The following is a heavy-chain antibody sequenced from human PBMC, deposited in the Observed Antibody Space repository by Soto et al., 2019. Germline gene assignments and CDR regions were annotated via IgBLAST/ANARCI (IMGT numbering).Heavy chain of an antibody. CDR3: ARDGSTSWYSYDYHGMDV. J-gene: IGHJ6*02. Sequence: WGSLRLSCAASGFTFSTYWLSWVRQVPGKGLEWVANINLDGSEKNYVDSVKGRFTISRDNARNSLYLQMSSLRAEDTALYYCARDGSTSWYSYDYHGMDVWGQGTTVTVSS. V-gene: IGHV3-7*05. D-gene: IGHD5-18*01. CDR2: INLDGSEK. CDR1: GFTFSTYW.